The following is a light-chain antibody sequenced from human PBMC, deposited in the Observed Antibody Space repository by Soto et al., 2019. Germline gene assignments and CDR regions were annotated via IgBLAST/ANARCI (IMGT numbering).Light chain of an antibody. J-gene: IGKJ1*01. V-gene: IGKV1-13*02. CDR3: QQYYSYPWT. Sequence: AIQLTQSPSSLSAYVGDRVTITCRASQDISSSLAWYQQKAGKAPKLLIYGASILQSGVPSGFSGSGFGTDFTLTISSLRAEDFAIYYCQQYYSYPWTFGQGTKVEIK. CDR2: GAS. CDR1: QDISSS.